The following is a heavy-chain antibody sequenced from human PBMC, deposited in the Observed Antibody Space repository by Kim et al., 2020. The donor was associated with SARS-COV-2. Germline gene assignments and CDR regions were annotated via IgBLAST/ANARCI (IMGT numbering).Heavy chain of an antibody. Sequence: GYADSVKGRFTISRDNAKNSLYLQMNSLRAEDTALYYCAKMNSPRRSFDYWGQGTLVTVSS. V-gene: IGHV3-9*01. J-gene: IGHJ4*02. CDR3: AKMNSPRRSFDY.